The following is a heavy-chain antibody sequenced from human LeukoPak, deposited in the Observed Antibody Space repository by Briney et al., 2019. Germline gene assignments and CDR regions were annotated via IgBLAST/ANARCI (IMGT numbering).Heavy chain of an antibody. CDR1: GYTFTGYY. CDR3: ARVAPGWYDILTGYFGAVPTNPNWFDP. V-gene: IGHV1-2*02. J-gene: IGHJ5*02. CDR2: INPNSGGT. D-gene: IGHD3-9*01. Sequence: EASVKVSCKASGYTFTGYYMHWVRQAPGQGLEWMGWINPNSGGTNYAQKFQGRVTMTRDPSISTAYMELSRLRSDDTAVYYCARVAPGWYDILTGYFGAVPTNPNWFDPWGQGTLVTVSS.